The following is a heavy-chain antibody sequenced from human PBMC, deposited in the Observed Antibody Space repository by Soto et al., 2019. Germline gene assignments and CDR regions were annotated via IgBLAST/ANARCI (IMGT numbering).Heavy chain of an antibody. D-gene: IGHD1-1*01. CDR1: GGAFLGYD. Sequence: SETLSLTCAVHGGAFLGYDLSWIRQPPWKGLEWIGEIYHSGSTNYNPSLKSRVTISVDTSKNQFSLQLSSVTAADTAVYFCAREDDGCDRDYYGLDVWGQGTTVTVSS. CDR2: IYHSGST. CDR3: AREDDGCDRDYYGLDV. J-gene: IGHJ6*02. V-gene: IGHV4-34*01.